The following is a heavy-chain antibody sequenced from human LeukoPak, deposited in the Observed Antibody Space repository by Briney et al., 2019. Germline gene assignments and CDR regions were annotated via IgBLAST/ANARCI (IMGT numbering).Heavy chain of an antibody. D-gene: IGHD6-19*01. CDR2: IYYSGST. Sequence: SETLSLTCTISGGSISSGGDYSGWIRQHPGKGLEWIGYIYYSGSTYYNPSLKSRVTISVDTSKNQFSLKLSSVTAADTAVYYCASNSVAGKVLVFDYWGQGTLVTVSS. J-gene: IGHJ4*02. CDR3: ASNSVAGKVLVFDY. V-gene: IGHV4-31*03. CDR1: GGSISSGGDY.